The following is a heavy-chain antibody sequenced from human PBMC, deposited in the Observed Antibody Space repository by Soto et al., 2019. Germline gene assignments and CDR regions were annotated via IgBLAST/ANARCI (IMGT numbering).Heavy chain of an antibody. CDR3: GRQRARNWFDS. CDR1: RGSISSSTYY. CDR2: ISYSGSP. D-gene: IGHD6-6*01. J-gene: IGHJ5*01. Sequence: PSETLSLTCIVSRGSISSSTYYGGWIRQPPGQGLEWMGSISYSGSPYYTPSLKSRVTLSVDTSKNQFSLELSSVTAADTDVVCCGRQRARNWFDSVGQGSLVTVSS. V-gene: IGHV4-39*01.